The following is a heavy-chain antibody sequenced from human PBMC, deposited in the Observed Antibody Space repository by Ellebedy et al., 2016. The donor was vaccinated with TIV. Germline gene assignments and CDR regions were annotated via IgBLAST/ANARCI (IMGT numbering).Heavy chain of an antibody. V-gene: IGHV3-48*02. CDR3: ARARVPDY. Sequence: PGGSLRLSCVASGLTFSTYSMHWLLQAPGKGQEWFSYISTSSGSIYYADSVEGRFTISRDDAKNSLYLQMNSLRDEDKAVYYCARARVPDYWGQGTLVTVSS. CDR2: ISTSSGSI. CDR1: GLTFSTYS. J-gene: IGHJ4*02.